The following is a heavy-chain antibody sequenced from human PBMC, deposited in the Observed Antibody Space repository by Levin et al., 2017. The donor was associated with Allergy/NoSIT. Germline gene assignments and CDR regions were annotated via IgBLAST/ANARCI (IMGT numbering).Heavy chain of an antibody. Sequence: GGSLRLSCAASGFTFTTFSMHWVRQAPGKGLVWVSRVNNDGDTTVYADSVKGRFTISRDNAKNTLYLQLNSLRAEDTAVYYCARSSKYAYDYWGQGILVTVSS. J-gene: IGHJ4*02. CDR3: ARSSKYAYDY. CDR2: VNNDGDTT. CDR1: GFTFTTFS. V-gene: IGHV3-74*01. D-gene: IGHD3-16*01.